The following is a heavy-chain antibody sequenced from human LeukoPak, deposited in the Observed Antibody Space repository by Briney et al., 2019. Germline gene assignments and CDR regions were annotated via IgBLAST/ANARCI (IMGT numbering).Heavy chain of an antibody. D-gene: IGHD2-15*01. Sequence: GGSLRLSCAASGFTFRSYEMNWVRQAPGKGLEWVSYISSSGSTIYYADSVKGRFTISGDNAKNSLYLQMNSLRAEDTAVYYCAREGGTGGYFDYWGQGTLVTVSS. CDR2: ISSSGSTI. CDR3: AREGGTGGYFDY. CDR1: GFTFRSYE. V-gene: IGHV3-48*03. J-gene: IGHJ4*02.